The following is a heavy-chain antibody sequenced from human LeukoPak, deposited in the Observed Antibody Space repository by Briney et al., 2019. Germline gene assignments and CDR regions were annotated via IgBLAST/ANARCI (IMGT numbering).Heavy chain of an antibody. CDR2: IRSKANSYAT. D-gene: IGHD4-23*01. CDR1: GFTFSGSA. Sequence: GGSLRLSCAASGFTFSGSAMQWVRQASGKGLEWVGRIRSKANSYATAYAASVKGRFTISRDDSKNTAYLQMNSLKTEDTAVYYCTRLVFGGNGNDYWGQGTLVTVSS. V-gene: IGHV3-73*01. J-gene: IGHJ4*02. CDR3: TRLVFGGNGNDY.